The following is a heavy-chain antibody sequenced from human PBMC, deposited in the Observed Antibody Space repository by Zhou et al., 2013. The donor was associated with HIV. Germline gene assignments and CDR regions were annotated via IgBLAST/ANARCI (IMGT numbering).Heavy chain of an antibody. D-gene: IGHD2-8*01. V-gene: IGHV1-69*12. J-gene: IGHJ5*02. CDR2: IIPIFRTP. CDR1: RGTFNNFA. CDR3: ARDFYASASHTFDP. Sequence: QVRLVQSGAEVKKPGSSVKVSCKASRGTFNNFAYSWARQAPGQGLEWMGGIIPIFRTPNYAQRFQGRVTITADESTRTVYMELISLRFDDTAIYYCARDFYASASHTFDPWGQGTLVTVSS.